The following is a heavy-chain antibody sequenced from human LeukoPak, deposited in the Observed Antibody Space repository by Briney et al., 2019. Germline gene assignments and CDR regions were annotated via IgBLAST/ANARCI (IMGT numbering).Heavy chain of an antibody. Sequence: GGSLRLSCVASGFTFSDYWMTWVRQAPGKGLEWVANIKQDGSEKYYVDSVKGRFTISRDSAKNSLYLQMNTLRAEDTAVYYCARGSPVDYWGQGTLVTVSS. J-gene: IGHJ4*02. CDR2: IKQDGSEK. CDR3: ARGSPVDY. V-gene: IGHV3-7*01. CDR1: GFTFSDYW.